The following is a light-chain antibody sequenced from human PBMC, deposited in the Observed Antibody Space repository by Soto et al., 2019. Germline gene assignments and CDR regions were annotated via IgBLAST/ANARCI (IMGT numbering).Light chain of an antibody. J-gene: IGLJ2*01. Sequence: QSALTQPPSVSGSPGQSVPISCTGTSSDIGFYNRVSWYQQTPGTAPKLLIYEVGNRPSGVPDRFSGSKSGNTASLTISGLQPEDEADYYCDSYTTSSTVVFGGGTKLTVL. CDR1: SSDIGFYNR. CDR2: EVG. CDR3: DSYTTSSTVV. V-gene: IGLV2-18*02.